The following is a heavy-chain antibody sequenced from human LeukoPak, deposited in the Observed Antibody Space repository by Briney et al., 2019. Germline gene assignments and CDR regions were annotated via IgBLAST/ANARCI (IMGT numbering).Heavy chain of an antibody. CDR2: INAGNGNA. CDR1: GYTFTSYG. V-gene: IGHV1-3*01. CDR3: AREFYDFWSGYYYGMDV. Sequence: ASVKVSCKTSGYTFTSYGISWVRQAPGQRLEWMGWINAGNGNAKYSQKFQGRVTITRDTSASTAYMELSSLRSEDTAVYYCAREFYDFWSGYYYGMDVWGQGTTVTVSS. D-gene: IGHD3-3*01. J-gene: IGHJ6*02.